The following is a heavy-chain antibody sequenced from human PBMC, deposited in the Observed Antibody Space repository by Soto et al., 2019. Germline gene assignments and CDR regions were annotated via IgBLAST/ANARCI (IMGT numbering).Heavy chain of an antibody. CDR3: ARDRRYYESSGAFGI. J-gene: IGHJ3*02. V-gene: IGHV1-2*02. CDR1: GYTFTGFY. Sequence: ASVKVSCKASGYTFTGFYLHWVRQAPGQGLEWMGWINPNTGDSSYAQKSQGRVTMTRDMSISTAYMDLSSLTFDDTAVYYCARDRRYYESSGAFGIWGQGTMVTVSS. D-gene: IGHD3-22*01. CDR2: INPNTGDS.